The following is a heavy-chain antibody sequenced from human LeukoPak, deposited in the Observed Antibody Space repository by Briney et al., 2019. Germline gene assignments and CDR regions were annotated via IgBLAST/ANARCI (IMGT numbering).Heavy chain of an antibody. Sequence: ASVKVSCKASGYTFTSYGISWVRQAPGQGLEWMGWISAYNGNTNYAQKLQGRVTMTTDTSTSTAYMELRSLRSVDTAVYYCARKVPRYYYYGMDVWGQGTTVTVSS. CDR2: ISAYNGNT. V-gene: IGHV1-18*01. CDR1: GYTFTSYG. CDR3: ARKVPRYYYYGMDV. J-gene: IGHJ6*02. D-gene: IGHD1-1*01.